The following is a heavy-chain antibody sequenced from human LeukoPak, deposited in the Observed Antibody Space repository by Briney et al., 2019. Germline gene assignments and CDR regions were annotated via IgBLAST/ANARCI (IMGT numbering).Heavy chain of an antibody. V-gene: IGHV1-3*01. CDR3: ARGVGDPAHYFDY. Sequence: GASVKVSCKASGYTFTSYAMHWVRQAPGQRLEWMGWINAGNGNTKYSQKFQGRVTMTTDTSTSTAYMELRSLRSDDTAVYYCARGVGDPAHYFDYWGQGTLVTVSS. D-gene: IGHD2-15*01. J-gene: IGHJ4*02. CDR2: INAGNGNT. CDR1: GYTFTSYA.